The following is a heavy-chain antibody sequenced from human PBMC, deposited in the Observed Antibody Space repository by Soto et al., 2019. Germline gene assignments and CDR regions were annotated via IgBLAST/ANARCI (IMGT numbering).Heavy chain of an antibody. D-gene: IGHD6-19*01. CDR2: INPIIGAT. Sequence: ASVKVSCKASGYTFTGYDMHWVRQAPGQGLEWMGGINPIIGATNYAQKFQGRVTITRDASISTAYMELSRLRSDDTAVYYCARSSSSGSGFDIWGQGTMVTVSS. CDR1: GYTFTGYD. J-gene: IGHJ3*02. CDR3: ARSSSSGSGFDI. V-gene: IGHV1-2*02.